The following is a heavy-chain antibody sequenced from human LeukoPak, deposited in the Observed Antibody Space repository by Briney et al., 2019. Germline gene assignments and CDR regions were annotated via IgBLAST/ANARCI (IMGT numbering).Heavy chain of an antibody. D-gene: IGHD5-24*01. J-gene: IGHJ4*02. CDR2: IYYSGST. CDR3: ARREMALRATDY. CDR1: GGSISSSSYY. V-gene: IGHV4-39*01. Sequence: SETLSLTCTVSGGSISSSSYYWRWIRQPPGKGLEWIGSIYYSGSTYYNPSLKSQVTISVYTAKNLFALKLTPVSAADTAVYYCARREMALRATDYWGQGTLVTVSS.